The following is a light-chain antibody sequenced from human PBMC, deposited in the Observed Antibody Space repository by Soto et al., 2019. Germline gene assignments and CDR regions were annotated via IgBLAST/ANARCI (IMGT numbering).Light chain of an antibody. CDR2: GDS. CDR3: QSYDSSLTGYVV. Sequence: QAVVTQPPSVSGAPGQRVTISCTGSSSNIGAGYDVHWYQQLPGTAPKLLIFGDSNRPSGVPDRFSASKSGTSGSLAITGLQAEDEAVYYCQSYDSSLTGYVVLGGGTKLTVL. J-gene: IGLJ2*01. V-gene: IGLV1-40*01. CDR1: SSNIGAGYD.